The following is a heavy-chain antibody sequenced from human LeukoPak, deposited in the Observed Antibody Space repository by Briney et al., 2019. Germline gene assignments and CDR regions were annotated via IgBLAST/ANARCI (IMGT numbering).Heavy chain of an antibody. D-gene: IGHD5-18*01. V-gene: IGHV3-33*01. J-gene: IGHJ4*02. CDR1: GFTFSSYG. CDR2: IWYDGSNK. CDR3: ARDPGYSYGDY. Sequence: GGSLRLSCAASGFTFSSYGMHWVRQAPGKGLEWVAVIWYDGSNKYYADSVKGRSTISRDNSKNTLYLQMNSLRAEDTAVYYCARDPGYSYGDYWGQGTLVTVSS.